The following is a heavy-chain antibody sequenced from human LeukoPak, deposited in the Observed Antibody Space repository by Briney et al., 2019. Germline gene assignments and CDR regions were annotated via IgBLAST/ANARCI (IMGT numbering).Heavy chain of an antibody. V-gene: IGHV3-21*01. CDR1: RFIFDNYG. Sequence: PGGSLRLSCAASRFIFDNYGMTWVRQAPGKGLEWVSCISSSSSYIYYADSVKGRFTISRDNAKNSLYLQMNSLRVEDTAVYYCARAHNWKYGTFDYWGQGTLVTVSS. CDR3: ARAHNWKYGTFDY. D-gene: IGHD1-7*01. J-gene: IGHJ4*02. CDR2: ISSSSSYI.